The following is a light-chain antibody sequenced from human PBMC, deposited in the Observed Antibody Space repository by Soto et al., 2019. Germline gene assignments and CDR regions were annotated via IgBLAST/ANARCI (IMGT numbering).Light chain of an antibody. Sequence: EIVLTQSPGTLSLSPGERATLSFRASQSVSRHLAWYQQKPGQAPRLLIYDASNRATGIPDRFSGSGSGTDFTLTISGLEPEDFAVYYCQQYGNSRGTFGQGTKVDI. J-gene: IGKJ1*01. CDR1: QSVSRH. V-gene: IGKV3-20*01. CDR2: DAS. CDR3: QQYGNSRGT.